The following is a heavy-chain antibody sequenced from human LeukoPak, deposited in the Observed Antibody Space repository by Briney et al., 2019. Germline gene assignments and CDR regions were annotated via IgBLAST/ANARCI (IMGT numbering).Heavy chain of an antibody. CDR3: AKGGPQFFDY. D-gene: IGHD5-24*01. J-gene: IGHJ4*02. Sequence: GGSLRLSCAASGFIFDDYGMHWVRQAPGKGLEWVSGISWNSGTIGYADSVKGRFTISRDNSRNTLYLQMNSLRAEDTAIYYCAKGGPQFFDYWGQGTLVTVSS. V-gene: IGHV3-9*01. CDR2: ISWNSGTI. CDR1: GFIFDDYG.